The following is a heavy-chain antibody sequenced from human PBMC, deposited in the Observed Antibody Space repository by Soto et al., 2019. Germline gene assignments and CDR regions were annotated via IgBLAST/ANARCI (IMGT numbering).Heavy chain of an antibody. J-gene: IGHJ6*02. CDR2: IYYSGST. CDR3: ARVWPHPQFGYYYGMDV. D-gene: IGHD3-10*01. V-gene: IGHV4-30-4*01. CDR1: GGSISSGDYY. Sequence: PSETLSLTCTVSGGSISSGDYYWSWIRQPPGKGLEWIGYIYYSGSTYYNPSLKSRVTISVDTSKNQFSLKLSSVTAADTAVYYCARVWPHPQFGYYYGMDVWGQGTTVTVSS.